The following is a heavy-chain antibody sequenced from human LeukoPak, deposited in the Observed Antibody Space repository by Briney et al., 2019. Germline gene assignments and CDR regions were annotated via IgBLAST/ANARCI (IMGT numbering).Heavy chain of an antibody. CDR1: GGSISSSSYY. V-gene: IGHV4-39*01. CDR3: ASRCRGVFDP. Sequence: SETLSLTCTVSGGSISSSSYYWGWIRQPPGKGLEWIGSIYYSGSTYYNPSLKSRVTISVDTSKNQFSLKPSSVTAADTAVYYCASRCRGVFDPWGQGTLVTVSS. J-gene: IGHJ5*02. CDR2: IYYSGST. D-gene: IGHD3-16*01.